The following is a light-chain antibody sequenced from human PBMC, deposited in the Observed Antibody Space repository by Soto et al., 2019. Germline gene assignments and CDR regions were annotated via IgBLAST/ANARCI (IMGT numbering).Light chain of an antibody. CDR2: GAH. CDR1: QDISSY. Sequence: DIQLTQSPSLLSASVGDRVTITCRVSQDISSYLAWYQQKPGRAPELLIHGAHSLHSGVPSRFSGSGSGTEFSLTISSLQPEDFATYYCQQLNSYPLSFGGGTKVDIK. CDR3: QQLNSYPLS. V-gene: IGKV1-9*01. J-gene: IGKJ4*01.